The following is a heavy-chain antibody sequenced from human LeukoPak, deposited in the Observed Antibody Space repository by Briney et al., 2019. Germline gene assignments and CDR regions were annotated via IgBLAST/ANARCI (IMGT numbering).Heavy chain of an antibody. CDR1: GGSFSGYY. CDR3: AREYCSSTSCYSYAFDI. CDR2: INHSGST. V-gene: IGHV4-34*01. J-gene: IGHJ3*02. D-gene: IGHD2-2*01. Sequence: SETLSLTCAVSGGSFSGYYWSWIRQPPGKGLEWIGEINHSGSTNYNPSLKSRVTISVDTSKNQFSLKLSSVTAADTAVYYCAREYCSSTSCYSYAFDIWGQGTMVTVSS.